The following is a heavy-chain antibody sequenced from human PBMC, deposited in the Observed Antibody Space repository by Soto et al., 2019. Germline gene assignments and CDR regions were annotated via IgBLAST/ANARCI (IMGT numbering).Heavy chain of an antibody. CDR1: GYTFTSYD. CDR2: MNPNSGNT. CDR3: ATLLERGYSGYDLAYYYYYYMDV. J-gene: IGHJ6*03. V-gene: IGHV1-8*01. D-gene: IGHD5-12*01. Sequence: QVQLVQSGAEVKKPGASVKVSCKASGYTFTSYDINWVRQATGQGLEWMGWMNPNSGNTGYAQKFQGRVTMTRNTSISTAYMELSSLRSEDTAVYYCATLLERGYSGYDLAYYYYYYMDVWGKGTTVTVSS.